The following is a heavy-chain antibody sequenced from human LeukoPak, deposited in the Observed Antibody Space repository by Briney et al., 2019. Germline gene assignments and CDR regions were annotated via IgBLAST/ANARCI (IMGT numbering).Heavy chain of an antibody. J-gene: IGHJ3*01. V-gene: IGHV3-48*04. CDR3: AGGTSAFDV. CDR1: GFTFSSYT. Sequence: GGSLRLSCAASGFTFSSYTMNWVRQAPGKGLEWLSYISSSSNTIHYADSVKGRFTISRDNAKNSLYLQMNSLRAEDTAVYYCAGGTSAFDVWGQGTMVTVSS. CDR2: ISSSSNTI. D-gene: IGHD1-1*01.